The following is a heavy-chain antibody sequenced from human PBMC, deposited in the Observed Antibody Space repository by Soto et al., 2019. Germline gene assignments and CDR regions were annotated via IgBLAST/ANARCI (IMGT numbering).Heavy chain of an antibody. CDR1: GFTVSSNY. Sequence: PGGSLRLSCAASGFTVSSNYMSWVRQAPGKGLEWVSVIYSGGSTYYADSVKGRFTISRDNSKNTLYLQMNSLGAEDTAVYYCARDGPGVFLWRAAAGTGWFDPWGQGTLVTVSS. D-gene: IGHD6-13*01. J-gene: IGHJ5*02. CDR2: IYSGGST. V-gene: IGHV3-53*01. CDR3: ARDGPGVFLWRAAAGTGWFDP.